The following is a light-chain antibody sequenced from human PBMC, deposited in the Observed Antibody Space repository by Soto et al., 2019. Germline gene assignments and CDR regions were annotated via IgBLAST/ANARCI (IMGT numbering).Light chain of an antibody. V-gene: IGLV2-14*01. CDR1: SSDVGGYNY. CDR2: DVS. CDR3: SSYTSSSTLLYA. Sequence: QSALTQPASVSGSPGQSITISCTGTSSDVGGYNYVSWYQQHPGKAPKLMIYDVSNRPSGVSNRFSGSKSGNTASLTISGLQAEDAADYYCSSYTSSSTLLYAFGTGTKRTVL. J-gene: IGLJ1*01.